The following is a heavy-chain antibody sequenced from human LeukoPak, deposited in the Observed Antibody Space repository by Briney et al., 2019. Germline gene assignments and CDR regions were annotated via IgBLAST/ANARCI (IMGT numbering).Heavy chain of an antibody. D-gene: IGHD6-19*01. Sequence: ASVKVSCKASGYTFTGYYMHWVRQAPGQGLEWMGWINPNSGGTNYAQKFQGRVTMTRDTSISTAYMELSRLRPDDTAVYYCARDDSIAVAGTDYYYGMDVWGQGTTVTVSS. J-gene: IGHJ6*02. CDR2: INPNSGGT. V-gene: IGHV1-2*02. CDR1: GYTFTGYY. CDR3: ARDDSIAVAGTDYYYGMDV.